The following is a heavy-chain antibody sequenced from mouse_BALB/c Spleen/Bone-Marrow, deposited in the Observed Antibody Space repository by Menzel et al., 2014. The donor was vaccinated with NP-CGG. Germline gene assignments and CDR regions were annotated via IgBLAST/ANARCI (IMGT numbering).Heavy chain of an antibody. CDR1: GYTFTSYV. V-gene: IGHV1-14*01. Sequence: LVESGPELVKPGASVKMSCKASGYTFTSYVMHWVKQKPGQGLEWIGYINPYNDGTKYNEKFKGKATLTSDKSSSTAYMGLSSLTSEDSAVYYCARWGIIYYYGSSPHAMDYWGQGTSVTVSS. CDR2: INPYNDGT. D-gene: IGHD1-1*01. CDR3: ARWGIIYYYGSSPHAMDY. J-gene: IGHJ4*01.